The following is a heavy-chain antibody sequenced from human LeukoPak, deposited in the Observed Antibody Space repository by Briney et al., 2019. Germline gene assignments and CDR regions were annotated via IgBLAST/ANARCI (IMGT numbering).Heavy chain of an antibody. D-gene: IGHD6-19*01. CDR3: ARVRGAVDALGWAAP. Sequence: PSETLSLTCAGSGGTITSDHWGWIRQPPEKRLEWLGFISHSGSSNYNPSLKSRVTMSVDTSKTQFSLRPSSVTAADTAIYYCARVRGAVDALGWAAPCGQGTLVTVSS. V-gene: IGHV4-59*01. CDR1: GGTITSDH. CDR2: ISHSGSS. J-gene: IGHJ5*02.